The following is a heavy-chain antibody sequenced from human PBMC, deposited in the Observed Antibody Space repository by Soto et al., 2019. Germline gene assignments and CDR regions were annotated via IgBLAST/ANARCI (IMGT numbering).Heavy chain of an antibody. J-gene: IGHJ6*03. D-gene: IGHD3-10*01. CDR1: GGSFHHNY. CDR2: ITHKTNP. V-gene: IGHV4-34*02. CDR3: ARGEWMIRGADFYYYMDV. Sequence: QVQLQQWGAGLLRPSETLSLTCAVYGGSFHHNYWIWIPQPPATGLVWIGEITHKTNPHYNPSRETRVTFSVDTSKNQFSGRLTSVTAADTALYYCARGEWMIRGADFYYYMDVWGKGTTVTVSS.